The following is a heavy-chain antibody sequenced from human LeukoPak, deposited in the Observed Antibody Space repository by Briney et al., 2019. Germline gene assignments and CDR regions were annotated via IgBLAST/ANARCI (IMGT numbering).Heavy chain of an antibody. V-gene: IGHV3-53*01. Sequence: GGSLRLSCAASGFTVSSNYMSWVRQAPGKGREWVSVIYRGGGTYYADSVKGRFTISRDNSKNTLYIQMNSLRAEDTAVYYCARDHYDGSTYYHDYWGQGTLVTVSS. CDR3: ARDHYDGSTYYHDY. J-gene: IGHJ4*02. D-gene: IGHD3-22*01. CDR1: GFTVSSNY. CDR2: IYRGGGT.